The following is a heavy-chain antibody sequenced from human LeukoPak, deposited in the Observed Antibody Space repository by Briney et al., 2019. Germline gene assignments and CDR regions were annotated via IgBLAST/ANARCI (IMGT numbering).Heavy chain of an antibody. Sequence: GGSLRLSCAASGFTFNTYWMNWVRQAPGKGLEWVANIKQDGSEKYYSDSVKGRFTISRDNAKNSLYLQMNSLRAEDTAVYYCARDGLMTTVTIYYYYYMDVWGKGTTVTVSS. CDR2: IKQDGSEK. D-gene: IGHD4-11*01. J-gene: IGHJ6*03. V-gene: IGHV3-7*01. CDR1: GFTFNTYW. CDR3: ARDGLMTTVTIYYYYYMDV.